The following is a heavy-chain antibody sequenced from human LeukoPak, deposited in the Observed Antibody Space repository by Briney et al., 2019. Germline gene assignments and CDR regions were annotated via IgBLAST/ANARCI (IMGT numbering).Heavy chain of an antibody. Sequence: SETLSLTRAVYGGAFSGYYWSWIRQPPGEGPEWIGGINHSGSTNYSPSLKSRVTISVDTSKNQFSQKLSSVTAADTAVYYCARIAGSSFRYYYYMDVWGKGTTVTVSS. CDR1: GGAFSGYY. D-gene: IGHD6-6*01. CDR2: INHSGST. V-gene: IGHV4-34*01. J-gene: IGHJ6*03. CDR3: ARIAGSSFRYYYYMDV.